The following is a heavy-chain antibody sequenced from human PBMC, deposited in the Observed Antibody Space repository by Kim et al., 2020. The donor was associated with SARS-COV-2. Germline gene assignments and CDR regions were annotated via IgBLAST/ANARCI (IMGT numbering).Heavy chain of an antibody. CDR1: GGSFSGYY. CDR3: ARGNLTVTPYFDY. V-gene: IGHV4-34*01. D-gene: IGHD4-17*01. CDR2: INHSGST. Sequence: SETLSLTCAVYGGSFSGYYWSWIRQPPGKGLEWIGEINHSGSTNYNPSLKSRVTISVDTSKNQFSLKLSSVTAADTAVYYCARGNLTVTPYFDYWGQGTLVTVSS. J-gene: IGHJ4*02.